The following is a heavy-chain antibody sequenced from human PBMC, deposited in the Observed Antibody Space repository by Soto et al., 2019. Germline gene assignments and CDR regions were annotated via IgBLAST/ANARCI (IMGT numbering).Heavy chain of an antibody. CDR2: INHSGST. D-gene: IGHD2-15*01. Sequence: SETLSLTCAVYGGSFSGYYWSWIRQPPGKGLEWIGEINHSGSTNYNPSLKSRVTISVDTSKNQFSLKLSSVTAADTAVYYCARAAPRYCSGGSCYSGRAYWGQGTLVTVSS. CDR3: ARAAPRYCSGGSCYSGRAY. V-gene: IGHV4-34*01. CDR1: GGSFSGYY. J-gene: IGHJ4*02.